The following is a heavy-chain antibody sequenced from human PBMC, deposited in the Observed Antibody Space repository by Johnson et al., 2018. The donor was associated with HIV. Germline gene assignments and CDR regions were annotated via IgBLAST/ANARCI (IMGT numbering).Heavy chain of an antibody. D-gene: IGHD2-8*01. CDR3: AKGLRRGAFDM. J-gene: IGHJ3*02. V-gene: IGHV3-30*04. Sequence: QVQLVESGGGVVQPGRSLRLSCAASGFTFSSYAMHWVRQAPGKGLEWVAVISYDGSNKYYADSVKGRFTISRDNSQNTLYLQRNSLRAEDTAVYYCAKGLRRGAFDMGGQGTMVTVSS. CDR1: GFTFSSYA. CDR2: ISYDGSNK.